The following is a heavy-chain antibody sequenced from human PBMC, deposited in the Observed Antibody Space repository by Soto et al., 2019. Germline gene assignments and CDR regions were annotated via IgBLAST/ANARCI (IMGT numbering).Heavy chain of an antibody. D-gene: IGHD3-22*01. J-gene: IGHJ3*02. CDR2: ISAYNGNT. V-gene: IGHV1-18*01. CDR3: ARGLHYYDSSGYYPRADAFDI. Sequence: ASVKVSCKASGYTFTIYGIIWVRQAPGQGLEWMGWISAYNGNTNYAQKLQGRVTMTTDTSTSTAYMELRSLRSDDTAVYYCARGLHYYDSSGYYPRADAFDIWGQGTMVTVSS. CDR1: GYTFTIYG.